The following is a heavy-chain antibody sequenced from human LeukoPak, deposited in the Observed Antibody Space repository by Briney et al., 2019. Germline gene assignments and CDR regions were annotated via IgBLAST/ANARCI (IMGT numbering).Heavy chain of an antibody. CDR2: ISGSSSLI. CDR3: ARGSEHLDNWFDP. J-gene: IGHJ5*02. D-gene: IGHD1-14*01. V-gene: IGHV3-48*02. CDR1: GFIFSNYG. Sequence: PGGSLRLSCAASGFIFSNYGMNWVRHAPGKGLEWISYISGSSSLIHQADSVKGRFTISRDNAKNLVSLQMSSLRDEDTAVYYCARGSEHLDNWFDPWGQGTLVTVSS.